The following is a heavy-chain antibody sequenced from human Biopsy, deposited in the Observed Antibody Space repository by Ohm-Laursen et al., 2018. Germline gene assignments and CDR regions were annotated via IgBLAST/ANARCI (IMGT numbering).Heavy chain of an antibody. CDR1: GFSFEDYG. CDR3: VKDKDFRDAFDI. V-gene: IGHV3-9*01. CDR2: ISWQSATR. Sequence: SLRLSCTATGFSFEDYGMHWVRQAPEKGLEWVSSISWQSATRNYADSVKGRFAISRDNAKKSLYLEVDSLRDEDTALYYCVKDKDFRDAFDIWGQGTMVTVSS. J-gene: IGHJ3*02. D-gene: IGHD3-3*01.